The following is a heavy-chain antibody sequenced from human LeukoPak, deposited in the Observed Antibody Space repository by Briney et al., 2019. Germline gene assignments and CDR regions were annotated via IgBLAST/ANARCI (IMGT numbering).Heavy chain of an antibody. V-gene: IGHV3-48*02. D-gene: IGHD3-16*01. CDR3: ARDSATLRH. J-gene: IGHJ4*02. Sequence: HTGGSLRLSCAASGFNFTRYWMAWLRQAPGKGLEWVSYISSSSSTIYYADSVKGRFTISRDNAKNSLYLQMNSLRDEDTAVYYCARDSATLRHWGQGTLVTVSS. CDR2: ISSSSSTI. CDR1: GFNFTRYW.